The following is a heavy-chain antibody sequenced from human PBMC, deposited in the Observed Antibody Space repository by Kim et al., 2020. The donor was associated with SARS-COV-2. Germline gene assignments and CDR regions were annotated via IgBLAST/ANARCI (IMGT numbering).Heavy chain of an antibody. CDR1: GVSISSISYS. J-gene: IGHJ4*01. Sequence: SETLSLTCTVSGVSISSISYSWTWIRHHPGKGLEWIGYMFYSGITNYNPPLRSRAIVSLDTSKNQFSLELKSVTAADTAIYYCARIPLIIGAWGFFDSWG. CDR2: MFYSGIT. CDR3: ARIPLIIGAWGFFDS. V-gene: IGHV4-31*03. D-gene: IGHD3-16*01.